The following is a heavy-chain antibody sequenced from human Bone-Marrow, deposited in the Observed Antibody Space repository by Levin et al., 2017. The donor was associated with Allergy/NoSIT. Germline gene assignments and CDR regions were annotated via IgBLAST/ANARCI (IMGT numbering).Heavy chain of an antibody. D-gene: IGHD1-14*01. Sequence: SLKISCTASEFSFDDYAMHWVRQVPGKGLEWVSGISWNSGSIVYADSAEGRFTISRDNAKNSVYMQMNSLRIEDTALYYCVRQRTRTWALYLGAFDIWGQGAMVTVSS. CDR2: ISWNSGSI. CDR3: VRQRTRTWALYLGAFDI. V-gene: IGHV3-9*01. CDR1: EFSFDDYA. J-gene: IGHJ3*02.